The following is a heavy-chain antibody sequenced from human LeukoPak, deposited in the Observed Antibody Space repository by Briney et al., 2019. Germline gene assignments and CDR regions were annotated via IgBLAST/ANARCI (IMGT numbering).Heavy chain of an antibody. V-gene: IGHV4-39*07. Sequence: PSETLSLTCTVSGGSISTSNYYWGWISQPPGKGLEWSGHIFYSGSTYYSPSLQRRVTISQDTSKNQFSLKLSSVTAADTAVYYCARVVSDYDILTGNKPRMPRDYYYYMDVWGKGTTVTISS. CDR3: ARVVSDYDILTGNKPRMPRDYYYYMDV. CDR2: IFYSGST. D-gene: IGHD3-9*01. CDR1: GGSISTSNYY. J-gene: IGHJ6*03.